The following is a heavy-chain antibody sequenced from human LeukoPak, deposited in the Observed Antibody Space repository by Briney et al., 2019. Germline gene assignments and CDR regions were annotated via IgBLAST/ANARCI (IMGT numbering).Heavy chain of an antibody. CDR3: ARVRRGCSGGSCYGNFQH. CDR2: IIPILGTA. D-gene: IGHD2-15*01. Sequence: SVKVSCKASGGTFSSYTINWVRQAPGQGLEWMGRIIPILGTANYAQKFQGRVTITADESTSTAYMELSSLRSEDTAVYYCARVRRGCSGGSCYGNFQHWGQGTLVTVSS. J-gene: IGHJ1*01. V-gene: IGHV1-69*08. CDR1: GGTFSSYT.